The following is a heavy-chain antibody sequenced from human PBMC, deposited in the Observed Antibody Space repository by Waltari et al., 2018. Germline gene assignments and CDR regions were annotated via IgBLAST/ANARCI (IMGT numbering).Heavy chain of an antibody. D-gene: IGHD6-13*01. CDR1: GGSISSYY. J-gene: IGHJ6*03. CDR3: AREAAGYYYYYYYMDV. Sequence: QVQLQESGPGLVKPSETLSLTCTVSGGSISSYYWSWIRQPAGKGLEWIGRIYTSGSTNYNPPLKSRVTMSVDTSKNQFSLKLSSVTAADTAVYYCAREAAGYYYYYYYMDVWGKGTTVTVSS. V-gene: IGHV4-4*07. CDR2: IYTSGST.